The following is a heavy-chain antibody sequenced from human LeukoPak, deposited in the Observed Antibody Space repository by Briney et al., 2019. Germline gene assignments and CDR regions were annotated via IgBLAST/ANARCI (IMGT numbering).Heavy chain of an antibody. V-gene: IGHV1-8*03. J-gene: IGHJ6*03. D-gene: IGHD6-13*01. CDR3: ARGSGYSSSWYLGWPRGYYYMDV. CDR2: MNPNSGNT. CDR1: GYTFTSYD. Sequence: ASVKVSCKASGYTFTSYDINWVRQATGQGLEWMGWMNPNSGNTGYAQKFQGRVTITRNTSISTAYMELSSLRSEDTAVYYCARGSGYSSSWYLGWPRGYYYMDVWGKGTTVTVSS.